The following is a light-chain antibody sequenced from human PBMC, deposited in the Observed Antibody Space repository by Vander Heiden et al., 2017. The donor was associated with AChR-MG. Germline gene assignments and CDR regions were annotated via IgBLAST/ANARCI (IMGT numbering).Light chain of an antibody. CDR3: CSYAGSYTWV. Sequence: QSALTQPRSVSGSPGQSVTISCTGTSSDVGCYNSVSWYQQHPGKAHKLMIYDVSKRPSGVPDRFSGSKSGNTASLTISGLQAEDEADYYCCSYAGSYTWVFGGGTKLTVL. J-gene: IGLJ3*02. CDR1: SSDVGCYNS. V-gene: IGLV2-11*01. CDR2: DVS.